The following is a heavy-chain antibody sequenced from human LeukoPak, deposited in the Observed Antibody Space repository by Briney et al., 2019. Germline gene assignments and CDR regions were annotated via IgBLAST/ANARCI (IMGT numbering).Heavy chain of an antibody. Sequence: PGRSLRLSCAASGFTFSSYAMHWVRQAPGRGLEWVAVISYDGSNKYYADSVKGRFTISRDNSKNTLYLQMNSLRAEDTAVYYCARDRVYGDYVVGYYYYYMDVWGKGTTVTVSS. CDR3: ARDRVYGDYVVGYYYYYMDV. CDR2: ISYDGSNK. CDR1: GFTFSSYA. D-gene: IGHD4-17*01. V-gene: IGHV3-30*04. J-gene: IGHJ6*03.